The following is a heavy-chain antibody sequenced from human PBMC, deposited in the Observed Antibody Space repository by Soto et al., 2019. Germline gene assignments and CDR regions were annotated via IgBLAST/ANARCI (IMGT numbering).Heavy chain of an antibody. J-gene: IGHJ4*02. Sequence: SETLSLTCTVSGGSISSSSYYWGWIRQPPGKGLEWIGSIYYSGSTYYNPSLKSRVTISVDTSKNQFSLKLSSVTAADTAVYYCARQGSYYYGSGSQVYYFDYWGQGTLVTVSS. CDR3: ARQGSYYYGSGSQVYYFDY. D-gene: IGHD3-10*01. CDR2: IYYSGST. V-gene: IGHV4-39*01. CDR1: GGSISSSSYY.